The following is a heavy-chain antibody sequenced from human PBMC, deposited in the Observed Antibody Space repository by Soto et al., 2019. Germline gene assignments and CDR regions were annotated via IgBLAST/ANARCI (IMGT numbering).Heavy chain of an antibody. CDR3: ASKTGGWFDP. D-gene: IGHD1-1*01. CDR1: GYTFTTYS. J-gene: IGHJ5*02. Sequence: QVQLVQSGAEVKKPGASVKVSCKASGYTFTTYSIHWVHQAPGQRLEWMGWINVGNGNTKYSQKLQARVTITRDTSASTAYMELSSLRSEDTAVYYCASKTGGWFDPWGQGTLVTVSS. V-gene: IGHV1-3*01. CDR2: INVGNGNT.